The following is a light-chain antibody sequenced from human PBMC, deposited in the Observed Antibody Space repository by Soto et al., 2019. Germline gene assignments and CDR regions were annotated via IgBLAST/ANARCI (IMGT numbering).Light chain of an antibody. V-gene: IGKV3-20*01. CDR2: GAS. CDR1: QSVSSSY. J-gene: IGKJ4*01. CDR3: QQYGSSSLT. Sequence: EIVFTQSPGTLSLSPGERATLSCRASQSVSSSYLAWYQQKPGQAPRLFIYGASSRETGIPDRFSGSGSGTEFTLTTSRLEPEDFEVYYCQQYGSSSLTFGGGTKVDI.